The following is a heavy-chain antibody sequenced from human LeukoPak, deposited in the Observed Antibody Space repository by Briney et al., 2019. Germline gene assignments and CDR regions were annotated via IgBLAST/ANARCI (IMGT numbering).Heavy chain of an antibody. CDR2: INTNTGNP. J-gene: IGHJ4*02. V-gene: IGHV7-4-1*02. CDR3: ARGVRGRYGDYGDY. CDR1: GYTFTGYY. Sequence: GASVKVSCKASGYTFTGYYMHWVRQAPGQGLEWMGWINTNTGNPTYAQGFTGRFVFSLDTSVSTAYLQISSLKAEDTAVYYCARGVRGRYGDYGDYWGQGTLVTVSS. D-gene: IGHD4-17*01.